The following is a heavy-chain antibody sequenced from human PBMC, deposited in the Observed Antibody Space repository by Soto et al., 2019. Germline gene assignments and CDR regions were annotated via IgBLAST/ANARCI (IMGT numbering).Heavy chain of an antibody. D-gene: IGHD3-10*01. V-gene: IGHV4-39*01. J-gene: IGHJ4*02. CDR3: ARRPITMVRGGYFDY. CDR2: IYYSGST. CDR1: GGSIISSSYY. Sequence: TSETLSLTCTVSGGSIISSSYYWGWIRKPPGKGLEWIGSIYYSGSTYYNPSLKSRVTISVDTSKNQFSLKLSSVTAADTAVYYCARRPITMVRGGYFDYWGQGTLVTVS.